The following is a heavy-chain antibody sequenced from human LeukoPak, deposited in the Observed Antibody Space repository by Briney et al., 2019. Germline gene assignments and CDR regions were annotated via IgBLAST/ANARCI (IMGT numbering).Heavy chain of an antibody. CDR2: IYYSGST. J-gene: IGHJ4*02. Sequence: PSETLSLTCTVSGGSISSGGYYWSWTRQHPGKGLEWIGYIYYSGSTYYNPSLKSRVTISVDTSKNQFSLKLSSVTAADTAVYYCASLPPSYDILTGYYVGYYFDYWGQGTLVTVSS. V-gene: IGHV4-31*03. CDR1: GGSISSGGYY. CDR3: ASLPPSYDILTGYYVGYYFDY. D-gene: IGHD3-9*01.